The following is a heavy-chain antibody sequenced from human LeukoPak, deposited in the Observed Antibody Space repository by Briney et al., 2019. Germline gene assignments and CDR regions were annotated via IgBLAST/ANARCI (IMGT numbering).Heavy chain of an antibody. D-gene: IGHD3-10*01. J-gene: IGHJ3*02. V-gene: IGHV4-59*01. CDR3: ARSLYYYGADAFDI. Sequence: PSETLSLPCTVSGHPISSYYWSWLRQPPGKGREGIGYIYYSGSTNYNPSLKSGVTISVDTSKNQFSLKLSSVTAADTAVYYCARSLYYYGADAFDIWGQGTMVTVSS. CDR1: GHPISSYY. CDR2: IYYSGST.